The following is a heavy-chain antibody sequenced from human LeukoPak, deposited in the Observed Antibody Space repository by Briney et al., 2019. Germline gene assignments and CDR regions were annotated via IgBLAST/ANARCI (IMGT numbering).Heavy chain of an antibody. CDR3: ARGSFWSGYYVDY. V-gene: IGHV4-30-2*01. CDR1: GGSISSGGYS. D-gene: IGHD3-3*01. CDR2: IYHSGST. Sequence: SETLSLTCAVSGGSISSGGYSWSWIRQPPGKGLEWIGYIYHSGSTYYNPSLKSRVTISVDRSKNQFSLKLSSVTAADTAVYYCARGSFWSGYYVDYWGQGTLVTVSS. J-gene: IGHJ4*02.